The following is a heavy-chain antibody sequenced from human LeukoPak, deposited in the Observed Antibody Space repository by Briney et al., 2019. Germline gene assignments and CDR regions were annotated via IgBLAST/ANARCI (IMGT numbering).Heavy chain of an antibody. Sequence: GGSLRLSCAASGFTFDDYAMHWVRQAPGKGLEWVSLISWDGGSTYYADSVKGRFTISRDNSKTSLYLQMNSLRAEDTGVYYCAKDLSSGSRRAYWGQGTLVTVSS. CDR1: GFTFDDYA. CDR3: AKDLSSGSRRAY. CDR2: ISWDGGST. J-gene: IGHJ4*02. V-gene: IGHV3-43D*03. D-gene: IGHD6-19*01.